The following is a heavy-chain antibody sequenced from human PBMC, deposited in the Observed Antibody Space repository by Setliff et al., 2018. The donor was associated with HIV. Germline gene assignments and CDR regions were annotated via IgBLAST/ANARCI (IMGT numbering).Heavy chain of an antibody. J-gene: IGHJ4*02. CDR1: GFTFNSYG. Sequence: PGGSLRLSCAVSGFTFNSYGMHWVRQAPGKGLEWVALIWYDASKKEYADSVKGRFNILRDDSKKTVDLQMNSLRADDTAVYYCVKDVVKFWSGSGALDFWGPGTLVTVSS. D-gene: IGHD3-3*01. CDR2: IWYDASKK. CDR3: VKDVVKFWSGSGALDF. V-gene: IGHV3-33*06.